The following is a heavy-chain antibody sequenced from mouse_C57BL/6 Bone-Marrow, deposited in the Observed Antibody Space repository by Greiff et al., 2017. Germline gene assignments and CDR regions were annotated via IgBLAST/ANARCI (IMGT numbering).Heavy chain of an antibody. CDR1: GFTFSDYY. D-gene: IGHD1-1*01. V-gene: IGHV5-12*01. Sequence: EVKLMESGGGLVQPGGSLKLSCAASGFTFSDYYMYWVRQTPEKRLEWVAYISNGGGSTYYPDTVKGRFTISRDNAKNTLYLQMSRLTSEDTAMYYCARPAYYGSSFGYIDVWGTGTTVTVSS. CDR2: ISNGGGST. CDR3: ARPAYYGSSFGYIDV. J-gene: IGHJ1*03.